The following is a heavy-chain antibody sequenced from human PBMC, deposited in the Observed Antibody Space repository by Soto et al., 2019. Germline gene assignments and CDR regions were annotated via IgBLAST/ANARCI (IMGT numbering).Heavy chain of an antibody. CDR3: ARPIAGTSWAHYYYYGMDV. Sequence: PGESLKISCKGSGYSFTSYWISWVRQMPGKGLEWMGRIDPSDSYTNYSPSFQGHVTISADKSISTAYLQWSSLKASDTAMYYCARPIAGTSWAHYYYYGMDVWGQGTTVTVSS. D-gene: IGHD6-13*01. J-gene: IGHJ6*02. CDR2: IDPSDSYT. CDR1: GYSFTSYW. V-gene: IGHV5-10-1*01.